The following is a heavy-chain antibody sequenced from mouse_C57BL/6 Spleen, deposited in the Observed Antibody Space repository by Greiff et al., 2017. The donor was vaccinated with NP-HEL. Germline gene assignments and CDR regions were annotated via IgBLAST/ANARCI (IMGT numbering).Heavy chain of an antibody. V-gene: IGHV1-19*01. CDR1: GYTFTDYY. CDR3: ARRNQLFFDY. CDR2: INPYNGGT. D-gene: IGHD4-1*02. Sequence: EVQLQQSGPVLVKPGASVKMSCKASGYTFTDYYMNWVKQSHGKSLEWIGVINPYNGGTSYNQKFKGKATLTVDKSSSTAYMELNSLPSEDSSVYDCARRNQLFFDYWVQGTTLTVSS. J-gene: IGHJ2*01.